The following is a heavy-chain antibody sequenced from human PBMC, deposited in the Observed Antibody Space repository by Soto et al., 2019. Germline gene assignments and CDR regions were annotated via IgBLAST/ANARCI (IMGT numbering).Heavy chain of an antibody. CDR3: ARNRLRQYYYGMDV. J-gene: IGHJ6*02. CDR1: GYSFANYW. V-gene: IGHV5-51*01. Sequence: SLKISCQGSGYSFANYWIAWVRQMPGKGLEWVGVIYPGDSDTRYSPSFRGQVTISADKSISHVYLQWSSLKASDTAMYYCARNRLRQYYYGMDVWGQGTRVTVSS. CDR2: IYPGDSDT. D-gene: IGHD3-10*01.